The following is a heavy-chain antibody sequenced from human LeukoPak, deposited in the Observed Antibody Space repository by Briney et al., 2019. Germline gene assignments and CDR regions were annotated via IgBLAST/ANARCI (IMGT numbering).Heavy chain of an antibody. J-gene: IGHJ3*02. CDR3: ARDRVTVTTFDAFDI. V-gene: IGHV4-28*03. D-gene: IGHD4-17*01. CDR1: GYSISSSNW. CDR2: IYYSGST. Sequence: SETLSLTCAVSGYSISSSNWWVWIRQPPGKGLEWIGYIYYSGSTNYNPSLKSRVTISVDTSKNQFSLRLISVTAADTAVYYCARDRVTVTTFDAFDIWGQGTMVTVSS.